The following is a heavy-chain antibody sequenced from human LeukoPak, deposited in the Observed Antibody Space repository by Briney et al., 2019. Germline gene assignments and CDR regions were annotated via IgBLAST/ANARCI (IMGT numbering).Heavy chain of an antibody. Sequence: GGSLRLSCAASGFTFSSYSMNWVRQAPGKGLEWVSSISSSSSYIYYADSVKGRFTISKDNAKNSLYLQMNSLRAEDTAVYYCARQGGKGPLYFDYWGQGTLVTVSS. D-gene: IGHD4-23*01. V-gene: IGHV3-21*01. CDR3: ARQGGKGPLYFDY. J-gene: IGHJ4*02. CDR1: GFTFSSYS. CDR2: ISSSSSYI.